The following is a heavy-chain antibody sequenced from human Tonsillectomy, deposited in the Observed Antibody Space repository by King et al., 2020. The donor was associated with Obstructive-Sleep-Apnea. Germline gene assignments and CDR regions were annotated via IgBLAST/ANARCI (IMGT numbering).Heavy chain of an antibody. CDR3: AKDVRGSSWDYYFDY. D-gene: IGHD6-13*01. Sequence: QLVESGGGVVQPGRSLRLSCAASGFTFSSYGMHWVRQAPGKGLEWVAVISYDGSNKYYADSVKGRFTISRDNSKNTRYLQMNRLRAEDTAVYYCAKDVRGSSWDYYFDYWGQGTLVTVSS. CDR2: ISYDGSNK. CDR1: GFTFSSYG. V-gene: IGHV3-30*18. J-gene: IGHJ4*02.